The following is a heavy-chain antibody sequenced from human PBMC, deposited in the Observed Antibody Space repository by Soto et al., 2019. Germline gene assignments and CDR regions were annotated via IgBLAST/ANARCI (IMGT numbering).Heavy chain of an antibody. J-gene: IGHJ5*02. CDR2: ISSSSSTI. D-gene: IGHD2-15*01. CDR3: ARGSLVVAARTTPNWFDP. V-gene: IGHV3-48*01. Sequence: EVQLVESGGGLVQPGGSLRLSCAASGFAFSSYSMNWVRQAPGKGLEWVSYISSSSSTIYYADSVKGRFTISRDNAKNSLYLQMNSLRAEDTAVYYCARGSLVVAARTTPNWFDPWGQGTLVTVSS. CDR1: GFAFSSYS.